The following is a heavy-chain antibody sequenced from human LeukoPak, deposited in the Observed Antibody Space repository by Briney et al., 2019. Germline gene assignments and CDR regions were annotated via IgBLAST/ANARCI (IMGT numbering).Heavy chain of an antibody. Sequence: PETLSLTCSVSGGAMKRYYWNWIRQSPGKGLEWIGYIYHSGSTNYNASLKSRVTISVDTAKNQFSLKLTSVTAADTAVYYCARVGGMTTINNDAFDLWGQGTMVTVSS. CDR3: ARVGGMTTINNDAFDL. J-gene: IGHJ3*01. D-gene: IGHD5-24*01. CDR2: IYHSGST. V-gene: IGHV4-59*01. CDR1: GGAMKRYY.